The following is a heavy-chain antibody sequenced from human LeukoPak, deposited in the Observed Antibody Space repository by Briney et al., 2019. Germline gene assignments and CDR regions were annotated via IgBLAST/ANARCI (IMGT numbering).Heavy chain of an antibody. V-gene: IGHV3-9*01. Sequence: PGGSLRLSCAASGFSFDDYAMHWVRQAPGKGLGWVSGISGSSGTIGYADSVKGRFTISRDNAKNSVYLQMNSLRAEDAALYYCAKVMSSSSVLRGWFDPWGQGALVIVSS. J-gene: IGHJ5*02. CDR3: AKVMSSSSVLRGWFDP. D-gene: IGHD6-6*01. CDR1: GFSFDDYA. CDR2: ISGSSGTI.